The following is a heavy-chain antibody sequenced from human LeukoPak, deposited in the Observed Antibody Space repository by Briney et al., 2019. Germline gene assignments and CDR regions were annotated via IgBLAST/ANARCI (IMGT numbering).Heavy chain of an antibody. V-gene: IGHV4-59*01. CDR3: ARGDFCSSSNCYLRPMDV. J-gene: IGHJ6*03. Sequence: PSETLSLTCTVSGGSISDYYWNWIRQPPGQGLEWIGYTYYSGSTTYNPSLKSRVTMSVDTAKNQFSLKLRSVTAADTAVYYCARGDFCSSSNCYLRPMDVWGKGTTVTVSS. CDR1: GGSISDYY. D-gene: IGHD2-2*01. CDR2: TYYSGST.